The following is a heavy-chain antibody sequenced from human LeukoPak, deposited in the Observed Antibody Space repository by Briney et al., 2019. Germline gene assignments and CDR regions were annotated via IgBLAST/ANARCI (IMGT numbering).Heavy chain of an antibody. CDR1: GYTFTSYG. Sequence: ASVKVSCKASGYTFTSYGISWVRQAPGQGLEWMGWISAYNGNTNYAQKLQGRVTMTTDTSTSTAYMELRSLRSDDTAVYYCARVKDIVVVVAATANLDYWGQGTLVTVSS. D-gene: IGHD2-15*01. CDR3: ARVKDIVVVVAATANLDY. J-gene: IGHJ4*02. CDR2: ISAYNGNT. V-gene: IGHV1-18*01.